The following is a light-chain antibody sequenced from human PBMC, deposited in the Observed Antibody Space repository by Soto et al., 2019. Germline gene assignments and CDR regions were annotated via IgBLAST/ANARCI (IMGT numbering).Light chain of an antibody. J-gene: IGKJ1*01. CDR3: QQYYSYPWA. CDR1: QGISSY. CDR2: AAS. Sequence: AIRMTQSPSSLSASTGDRVTITCRASQGISSYLAWYQQKPGKAPKLLIYAASTLQSGVPSRFSGSGSGTDFTLTSSCLQAEDFAPYYCQQYYSYPWAFGQWTKVEIK. V-gene: IGKV1-8*01.